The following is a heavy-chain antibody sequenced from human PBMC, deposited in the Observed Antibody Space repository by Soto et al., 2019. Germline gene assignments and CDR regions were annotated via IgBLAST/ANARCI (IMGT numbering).Heavy chain of an antibody. CDR2: TYYRSKWYN. Sequence: LSQTLSLTCAISGDSVSSTSAAWNWIRQSTSRGLEWLGRTYYRSKWYNEYAVSVKSRITINPDASKNKISLHQNSVTLEDTAVYYCARSGNVGAVVYWGQETLVTVSS. J-gene: IGHJ4*02. D-gene: IGHD1-26*01. CDR1: GDSVSSTSAA. V-gene: IGHV6-1*01. CDR3: ARSGNVGAVVY.